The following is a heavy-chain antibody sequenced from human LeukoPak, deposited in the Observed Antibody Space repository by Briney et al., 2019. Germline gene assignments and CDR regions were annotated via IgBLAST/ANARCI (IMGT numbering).Heavy chain of an antibody. V-gene: IGHV4-59*01. CDR3: ARGPKSYYFDY. J-gene: IGHJ4*02. CDR1: GGSISTYH. CDR2: TYYSGST. Sequence: PSETLSLTCTVSGGSISTYHWNWIRQPPGKGLEWIGYTYYSGSTNYNPSLQSRVNISVDTSKNQFSLKLSSVTAADTAVYYCARGPKSYYFDYWGQGTLVTVSS.